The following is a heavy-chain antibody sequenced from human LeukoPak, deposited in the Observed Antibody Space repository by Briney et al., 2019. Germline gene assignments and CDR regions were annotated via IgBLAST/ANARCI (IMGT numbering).Heavy chain of an antibody. CDR3: AGGEELLHAFDI. D-gene: IGHD1-26*01. CDR2: IYYSGST. Sequence: SETLSLTCTVSGGSISSSSYYWGWIRQPPGKGLEWIGSIYYSGSTYYNPSLKSRVTISVDTSKNQFSLKLSSVTAADTAVYYCAGGEELLHAFDIWGQGTMVTVSS. J-gene: IGHJ3*02. CDR1: GGSISSSSYY. V-gene: IGHV4-39*01.